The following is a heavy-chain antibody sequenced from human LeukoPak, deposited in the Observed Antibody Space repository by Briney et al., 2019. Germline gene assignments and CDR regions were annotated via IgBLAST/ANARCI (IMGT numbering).Heavy chain of an antibody. Sequence: GASVKVSCKASGYTFTCYYMHWVRQAPGQGLEWMGWINPNSGGTNYAQKFQGRVTMTRDTSISTAYMELSRLRSDDTAVYYCAKTFDVDIVAVLDYWGQGTLVTVSS. V-gene: IGHV1-2*02. CDR1: GYTFTCYY. CDR2: INPNSGGT. CDR3: AKTFDVDIVAVLDY. J-gene: IGHJ4*02. D-gene: IGHD5-12*01.